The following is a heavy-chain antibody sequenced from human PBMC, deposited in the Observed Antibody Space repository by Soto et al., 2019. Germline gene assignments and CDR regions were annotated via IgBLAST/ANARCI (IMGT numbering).Heavy chain of an antibody. V-gene: IGHV1-8*01. Sequence: KRVGASVKVSCKASGYTFTSYDINWVRQATGQGLEWMGWMNPNSGNTGYAQKFQGRVTMTRNTSISTAYMELSSLRSEDTAVYYCARSSIADDAFDIWGQGTMVTVSS. CDR2: MNPNSGNT. CDR3: ARSSIADDAFDI. D-gene: IGHD6-6*01. CDR1: GYTFTSYD. J-gene: IGHJ3*02.